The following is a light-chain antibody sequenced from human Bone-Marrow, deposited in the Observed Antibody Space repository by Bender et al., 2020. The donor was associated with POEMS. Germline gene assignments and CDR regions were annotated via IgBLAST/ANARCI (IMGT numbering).Light chain of an antibody. CDR3: SSFTNSVL. J-gene: IGLJ2*01. CDR1: SRDVGIYSR. Sequence: QSALTQPASVSASPRQSITISCTGTSRDVGIYSRVSWYQQLPGNAPKLIIYEGAKRPSGVSSRFSASWSGNTTSLTISGLQPEDDGIYYCSSFTNSVLFGGGTKLTVL. CDR2: EGA. V-gene: IGLV2-23*01.